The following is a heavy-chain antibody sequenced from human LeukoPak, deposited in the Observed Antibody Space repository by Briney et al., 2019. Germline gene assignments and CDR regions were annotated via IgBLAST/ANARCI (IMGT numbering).Heavy chain of an antibody. V-gene: IGHV4-61*08. D-gene: IGHD2-21*02. CDR2: IYYSGST. CDR1: GGSISSGDYY. Sequence: ASETLSLTCTVSGGSISSGDYYWSWIRQPPGKGLEWIGYIYYSGSTNYNPSLKSRVTISVDTSKNQFSLKLSSVTAADTAVYYCARDRGYCGGDCPPVGYFDYWGQGTLVTVSS. J-gene: IGHJ4*02. CDR3: ARDRGYCGGDCPPVGYFDY.